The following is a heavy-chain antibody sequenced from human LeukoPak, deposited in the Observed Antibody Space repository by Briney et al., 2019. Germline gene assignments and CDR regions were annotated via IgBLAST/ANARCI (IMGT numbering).Heavy chain of an antibody. CDR2: IRSKANSYAT. J-gene: IGHJ3*02. CDR3: TWSSNSGSYEGDAFDI. D-gene: IGHD1-26*01. V-gene: IGHV3-73*01. CDR1: GFTFSGSA. Sequence: PGGSLRLSCAASGFTFSGSAMHCVRQASGKGLEWVGRIRSKANSYATAYAASVKGRFTISRDDSKNTAYLQMNSLKTEDTAVYYCTWSSNSGSYEGDAFDIWGQGTMVTVSS.